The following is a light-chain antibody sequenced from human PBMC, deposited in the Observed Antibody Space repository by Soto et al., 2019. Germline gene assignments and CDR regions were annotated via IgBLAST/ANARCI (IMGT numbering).Light chain of an antibody. CDR2: EVS. CDR3: SSYTTGSTLYV. CDR1: SNDIGAYKY. J-gene: IGLJ1*01. V-gene: IGLV2-14*01. Sequence: QSALTQPASVSGSPGQSITISCTGSSNDIGAYKYVSWYQQYPGKAPKLIIFEVSNRPSGVSNRFSSSKSGNTASLTIAGLQAEDEADYHCSSYTTGSTLYVFGGGTKVTV.